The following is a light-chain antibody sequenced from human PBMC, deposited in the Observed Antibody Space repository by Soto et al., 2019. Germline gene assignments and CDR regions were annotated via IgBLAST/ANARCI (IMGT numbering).Light chain of an antibody. J-gene: IGLJ1*01. Sequence: QAVLAQPASVSGSPGQSLTISGTRTSSDVGGFNYVSWYQQHPGKAPKLLSYEVIKRPSGVSDRFPASKVGSTASLTISGLQADDEADYYCTSWTTNNIPYVFGTGTKVTVL. CDR2: EVI. CDR3: TSWTTNNIPYV. V-gene: IGLV2-14*03. CDR1: SSDVGGFNY.